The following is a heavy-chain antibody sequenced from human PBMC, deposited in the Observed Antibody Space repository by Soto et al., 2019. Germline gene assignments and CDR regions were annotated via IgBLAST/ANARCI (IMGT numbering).Heavy chain of an antibody. V-gene: IGHV5-10-1*01. Sequence: LGASLLISCTASGQIFTTYWINWVRQVPEKGLEWMGRIDPSDSHTNYSPSFRGHVACSIDKSISTAYLQWSSLKTSDTAIYYCSSLSTITTTYNWCGPRGKGTEGTVCS. CDR1: GQIFTTYW. D-gene: IGHD4-4*01. J-gene: IGHJ5*02. CDR2: IDPSDSHT. CDR3: SSLSTITTTYNWCGP.